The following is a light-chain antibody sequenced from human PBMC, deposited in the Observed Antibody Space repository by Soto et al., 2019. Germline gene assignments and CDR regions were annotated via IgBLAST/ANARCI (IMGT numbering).Light chain of an antibody. CDR1: RSNIGNNY. CDR3: GTWDTSLSGVV. J-gene: IGLJ2*01. V-gene: IGLV1-51*01. CDR2: DNN. Sequence: QAVVTQPPSVSAAPGQTVTISCSGRRSNIGNNYVSWYQQLPGTAPKLLIYDNNKRPSGIPDRVSGSKSGTSATLGITGLQTGDEADYYCGTWDTSLSGVVFGGGTKLTVL.